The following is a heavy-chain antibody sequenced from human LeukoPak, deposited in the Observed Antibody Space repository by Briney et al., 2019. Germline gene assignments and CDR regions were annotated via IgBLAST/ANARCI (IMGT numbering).Heavy chain of an antibody. CDR1: AFTVSNNY. V-gene: IGHV3-53*01. D-gene: IGHD5-12*01. J-gene: IGHJ4*02. CDR3: VGQLGNSGHTG. CDR2: TYRDGVT. Sequence: PGGSLRPSCVASAFTVSNNYVSWVRQAPGKGLEWVSITYRDGVTSYADSVKGRFTISRDNSKNTVYLRMNSLRAEDTAVYYCVGQLGNSGHTGWGQGTLVTVSS.